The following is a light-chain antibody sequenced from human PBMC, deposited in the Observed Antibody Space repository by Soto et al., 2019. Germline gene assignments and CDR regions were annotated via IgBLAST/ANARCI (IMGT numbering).Light chain of an antibody. CDR3: SSYAGSNIWV. Sequence: QSVLTQPPSASGSPGQSVTISCTGASSDVGRYNYVSWYQQHPGKAPKLMIYEVTKRPSGVPDRFSGYKSGNTASLTVSGLQAEDEADYYCSSYAGSNIWVFGTGTKLTVL. J-gene: IGLJ1*01. CDR2: EVT. V-gene: IGLV2-8*01. CDR1: SSDVGRYNY.